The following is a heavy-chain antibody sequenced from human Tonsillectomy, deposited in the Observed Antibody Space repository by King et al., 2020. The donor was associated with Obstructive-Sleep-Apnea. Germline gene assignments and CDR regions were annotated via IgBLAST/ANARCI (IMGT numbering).Heavy chain of an antibody. CDR1: GFTFSSYS. Sequence: VQLVESGGGLVQPGGSLRLSCAASGFTFSSYSMNWVRQAPGKGLEWVSYISSSSSTIYYADSVKGRFTISRDNAKNSLYRQMNSLRAEDTAVYYCARDRVTMVRGVINYFDYWGQGTLVTVSS. CDR3: ARDRVTMVRGVINYFDY. CDR2: ISSSSSTI. D-gene: IGHD3-10*01. J-gene: IGHJ4*02. V-gene: IGHV3-48*01.